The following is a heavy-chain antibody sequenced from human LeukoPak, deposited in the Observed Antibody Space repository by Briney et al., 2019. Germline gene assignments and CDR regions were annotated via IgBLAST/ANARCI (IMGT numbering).Heavy chain of an antibody. D-gene: IGHD3/OR15-3a*01. CDR3: ARDRWTVGAFDI. V-gene: IGHV4-31*03. J-gene: IGHJ3*02. CDR1: GDSINSGGYY. CDR2: VYHTGTT. Sequence: NPSETLSLTCSVSGDSINSGGYYWSWIRQLPGKGLEWIGYVYHTGTTYYIPSHESRVTLSVDASKNQFSLKLNSVTAADTAVYYCARDRWTVGAFDIWGQGTLVTVSS.